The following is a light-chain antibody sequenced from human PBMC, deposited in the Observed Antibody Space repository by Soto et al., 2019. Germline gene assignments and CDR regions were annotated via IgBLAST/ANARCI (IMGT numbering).Light chain of an antibody. Sequence: QSALTQPRSVSGSPGQSVTISCTGASSDVGGYNSVSWYQQHPVKAPKLMIYDVNKRPSGVPDRFSGSKSGNTASLTISGLQTEDEADYYCCSYAGTSYVFGTGTKVT. CDR1: SSDVGGYNS. CDR3: CSYAGTSYV. J-gene: IGLJ1*01. V-gene: IGLV2-11*01. CDR2: DVN.